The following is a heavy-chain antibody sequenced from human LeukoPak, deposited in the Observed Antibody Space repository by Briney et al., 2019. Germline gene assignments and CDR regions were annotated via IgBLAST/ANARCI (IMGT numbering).Heavy chain of an antibody. CDR3: ARRHTPHNYGDYVDD. CDR1: GGSISSGGYY. D-gene: IGHD4-17*01. CDR2: IYDGGST. Sequence: PSETLSLTCTVSGGSISSGGYYWNWIRQHPGKGLEWIGYIYDGGSTYYNPSLKSRVTISVDTSKNQFSLKLSSVTAADTAVYYCARRHTPHNYGDYVDDWGQGALVTVSS. V-gene: IGHV4-31*03. J-gene: IGHJ4*02.